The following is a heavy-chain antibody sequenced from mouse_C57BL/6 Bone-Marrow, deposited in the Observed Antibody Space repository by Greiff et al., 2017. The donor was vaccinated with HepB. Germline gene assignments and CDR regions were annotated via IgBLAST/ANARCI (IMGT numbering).Heavy chain of an antibody. D-gene: IGHD2-2*01. J-gene: IGHJ2*01. V-gene: IGHV1-26*01. CDR2: INPNNGGT. CDR1: GYTFTDYY. CDR3: SYGYPPFDY. Sequence: VQLQQSGPELVKPGASVKISCKASGYTFTDYYMNWVKQSHGKSLEWIGDINPNNGGTSYNQKFKGKATLTVDKSSSTAYMELRSLTSEDSAVYYCSYGYPPFDYWGQGTTLTVSS.